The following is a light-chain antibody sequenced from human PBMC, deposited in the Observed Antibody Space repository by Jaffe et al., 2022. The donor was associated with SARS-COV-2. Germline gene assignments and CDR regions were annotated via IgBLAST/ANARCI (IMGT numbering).Light chain of an antibody. V-gene: IGKV3-20*01. CDR2: DAS. CDR1: QSISNDY. Sequence: EVVLTQSPGTVSLSPGERATLSCRASQSISNDYLAWHQQRSGQAPRLLIYDASRRATGIPDRFSGSGSGTDFTLTINRLEPEDFAVYYCQQYGNSPYTFGQGTKLEIK. CDR3: QQYGNSPYT. J-gene: IGKJ2*01.